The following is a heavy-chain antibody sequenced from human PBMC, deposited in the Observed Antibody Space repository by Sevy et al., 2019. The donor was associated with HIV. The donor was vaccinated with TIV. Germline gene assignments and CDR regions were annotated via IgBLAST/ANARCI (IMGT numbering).Heavy chain of an antibody. V-gene: IGHV3-48*01. J-gene: IGHJ4*02. Sequence: GGSLRLSCVASGFSFSPYSMNWVRQAPGKGLEWISYISGTSQTIYYAGSVKGRFTISRDNAKNSLYLQMKSLGAEATAFYYCARVPLYDDPWYCDHWGQGTLVTVSS. CDR3: ARVPLYDDPWYCDH. CDR1: GFSFSPYS. CDR2: ISGTSQTI. D-gene: IGHD3-16*01.